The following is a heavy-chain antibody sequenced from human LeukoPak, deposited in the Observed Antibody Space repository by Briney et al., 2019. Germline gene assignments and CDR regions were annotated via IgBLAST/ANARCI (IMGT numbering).Heavy chain of an antibody. V-gene: IGHV4-59*01. CDR1: GGSISIYY. Sequence: AETLSLTCTVSGGSISIYYWSWVRQPPGKGPEWIGYIYNSGSTTYNPSLKSRATISVDTSKNQFSLKLASMTAADTAFYYCVRDRELHYWGQGILVTVSS. CDR2: IYNSGST. CDR3: VRDRELHY. D-gene: IGHD1-7*01. J-gene: IGHJ4*02.